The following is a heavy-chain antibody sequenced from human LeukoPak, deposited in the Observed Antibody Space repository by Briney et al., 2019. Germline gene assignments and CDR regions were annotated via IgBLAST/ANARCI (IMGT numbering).Heavy chain of an antibody. V-gene: IGHV3-11*01. CDR1: GFTFSDYY. J-gene: IGHJ6*02. Sequence: GGSLRLSCAASGFTFSDYYMSWIRQAPGKGLEWVSYISSSGSTIYYADSVKGRFTISRDNAKNSLYLQMNSLRAEDTAVYYCARDVSVTTGSYYGMDVWGQGTTVTVSS. CDR3: ARDVSVTTGSYYGMDV. D-gene: IGHD4-17*01. CDR2: ISSSGSTI.